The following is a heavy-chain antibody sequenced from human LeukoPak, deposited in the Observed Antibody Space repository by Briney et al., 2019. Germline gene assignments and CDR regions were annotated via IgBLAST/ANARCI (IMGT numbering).Heavy chain of an antibody. D-gene: IGHD6-13*01. CDR3: ARAPYSSPIDY. CDR2: VRYDENNE. CDR1: GFTFRNYG. J-gene: IGHJ4*02. V-gene: IGHV3-33*01. Sequence: GGSLRLSCAASGFTFRNYGLHWVRQAPGKGLEWAAVVRYDENNEFYGNSVKGRFTISGDSSKNTLYLQMNSLRAEDTAVYYCARAPYSSPIDYWGQGTLVTVSS.